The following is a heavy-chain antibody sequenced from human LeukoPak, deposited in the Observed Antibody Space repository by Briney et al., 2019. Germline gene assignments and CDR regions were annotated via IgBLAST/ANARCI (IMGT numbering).Heavy chain of an antibody. CDR1: GGSFSGYY. J-gene: IGHJ6*04. CDR3: ARAVAGPGDV. D-gene: IGHD6-19*01. Sequence: SETLSLTCAVYGGSFSGYYWSWIRQPPGKGLEWIGEINHSGSTNYNPSLKSRVTISADTSKNQFSLKLSSVTAADTAVYYCARAVAGPGDVWGKGTTLTVSS. CDR2: INHSGST. V-gene: IGHV4-34*01.